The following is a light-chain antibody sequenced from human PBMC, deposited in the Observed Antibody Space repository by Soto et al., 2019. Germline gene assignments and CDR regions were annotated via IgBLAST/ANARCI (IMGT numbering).Light chain of an antibody. CDR3: MHALQTPIT. V-gene: IGKV2-28*01. Sequence: DIVMTQSPLSLPVTPGEPASISCRSSQSLLHSNGYNYLDWYLQKLGQSPQLLIYLGSNRASGVPHRYSGSGSGTDFTLKISRVEAEDVVVYHCMHALQTPITFDQATRLEIK. J-gene: IGKJ5*01. CDR1: QSLLHSNGYNY. CDR2: LGS.